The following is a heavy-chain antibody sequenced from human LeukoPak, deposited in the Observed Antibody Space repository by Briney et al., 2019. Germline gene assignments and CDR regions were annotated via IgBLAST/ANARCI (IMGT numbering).Heavy chain of an antibody. V-gene: IGHV3-7*01. CDR1: GFTFSSYW. CDR3: ARVRHLDF. J-gene: IGHJ4*02. CDR2: INQDGSEK. Sequence: PGGSLRLSCTASGFTFSSYWLSWVRQAPGKGLEWVANINQDGSEKYYVDSVKGRFTISRDNAKNSLYLQMNSLRAEDTAMYYCARVRHLDFWGQGTLVTVSS.